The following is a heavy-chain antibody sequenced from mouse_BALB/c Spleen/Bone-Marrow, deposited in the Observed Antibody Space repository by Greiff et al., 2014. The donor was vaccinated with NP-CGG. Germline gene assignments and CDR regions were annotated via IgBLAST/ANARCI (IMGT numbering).Heavy chain of an antibody. CDR3: ARYGYGSSYYAMDY. V-gene: IGHV1-67*01. Sequence: QVQLQQSGPELVRPGVSVKISCKGSGHTFTDYAMHWVKQSHAKSLEWIGVISTYSGNTNYNQKFKGKATMTVGKSSSTAYMELARLTSEDSAIYYCARYGYGSSYYAMDYWGQGTSVTVSS. CDR2: ISTYSGNT. D-gene: IGHD1-1*01. J-gene: IGHJ4*01. CDR1: GHTFTDYA.